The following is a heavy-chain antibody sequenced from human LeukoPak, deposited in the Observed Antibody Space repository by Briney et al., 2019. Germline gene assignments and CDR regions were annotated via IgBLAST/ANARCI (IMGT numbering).Heavy chain of an antibody. D-gene: IGHD5-18*01. CDR3: ARDCYSGYSYGCLDH. J-gene: IGHJ4*02. CDR2: ISYSGST. CDR1: GGSISSGDYY. Sequence: PSETLSLTCSVSGGSISSGDYYWSWIRQPPGKGLEWIGYISYSGSTYYNPSLKSRVTISVDTSKNQFSLKLSSVTAADTAVYYCARDCYSGYSYGCLDHWGQGTLVTVPS. V-gene: IGHV4-30-4*08.